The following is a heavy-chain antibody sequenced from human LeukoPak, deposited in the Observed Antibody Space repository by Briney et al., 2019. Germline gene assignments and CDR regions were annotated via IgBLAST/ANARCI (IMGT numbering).Heavy chain of an antibody. Sequence: ETLSLTCTVSGGSISSSSYYWGWIRQAPGKGLEWVSSISSSSSYIYYADSVKGRFTISRDNAKNSLYLQMNSLRAEDTAVYYCARGGYDSSGYYYDYWGQGTLVTVSS. D-gene: IGHD3-22*01. CDR1: GGSISSSS. V-gene: IGHV3-21*01. CDR3: ARGGYDSSGYYYDY. CDR2: ISSSSSYI. J-gene: IGHJ4*02.